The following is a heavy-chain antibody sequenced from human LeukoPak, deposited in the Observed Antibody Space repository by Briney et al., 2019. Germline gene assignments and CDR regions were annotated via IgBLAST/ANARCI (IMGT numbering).Heavy chain of an antibody. CDR3: ARSLPYGTTWYGRSDF. CDR2: IRQDGDTK. D-gene: IGHD6-13*01. Sequence: GGSLRLSCAASGFPFNAYWMTWVRQAPGKGLEWVANIRQDGDTKYYVNSVKGRFTISRDNAMNSLYLQMNSLRAEDTAIYYCARSLPYGTTWYGRSDFWGQGTLVTVSS. CDR1: GFPFNAYW. J-gene: IGHJ4*02. V-gene: IGHV3-7*03.